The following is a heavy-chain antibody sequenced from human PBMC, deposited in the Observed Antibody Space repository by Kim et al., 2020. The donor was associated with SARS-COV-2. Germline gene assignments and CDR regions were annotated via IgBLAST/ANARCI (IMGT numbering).Heavy chain of an antibody. CDR2: INAGNGNT. V-gene: IGHV1-3*01. CDR1: GYTFTSYA. Sequence: ASVKVSCKASGYTFTSYAMHWVRQAPGQRLEWMGWINAGNGNTKYSQKFQGRVTITRDTSASTAYMELSSLRSEDTAVYYCAREQLWFGELLGLPGYWGQGTLVTVSS. J-gene: IGHJ4*02. D-gene: IGHD3-10*01. CDR3: AREQLWFGELLGLPGY.